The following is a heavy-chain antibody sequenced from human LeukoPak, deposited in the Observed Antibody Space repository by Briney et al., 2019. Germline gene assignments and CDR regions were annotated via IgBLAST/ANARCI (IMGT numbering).Heavy chain of an antibody. CDR3: AKDWTPHNRVYDCLDA. D-gene: IGHD3-16*01. CDR1: GLAFGVHA. Sequence: PGGSLRLSSVGSGLAFGVHAMSWVGAAPGKGPEWVATIGSGADLFYAESVKGGFTISRDDPRNTVWLQMNSLRAEDTALYYCAKDWTPHNRVYDCLDAWGQGTQVTVSS. CDR2: IGSGADL. V-gene: IGHV3-23*01. J-gene: IGHJ5*02.